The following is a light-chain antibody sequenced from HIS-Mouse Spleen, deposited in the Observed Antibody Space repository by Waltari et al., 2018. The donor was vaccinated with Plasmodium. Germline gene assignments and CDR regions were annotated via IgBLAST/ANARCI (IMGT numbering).Light chain of an antibody. J-gene: IGKJ3*01. CDR1: QSVSSN. CDR2: GAS. CDR3: QQYNNWSFT. Sequence: EIVMTQSPATLSVSPGERATLSCRASQSVSSNLAWYQQKPGQAPRLLIYGASTRSTGIPAMFSGRGGGTESTLTISSLQSEDFAVYYCQQYNNWSFTFGPGTKVDIK. V-gene: IGKV3-15*01.